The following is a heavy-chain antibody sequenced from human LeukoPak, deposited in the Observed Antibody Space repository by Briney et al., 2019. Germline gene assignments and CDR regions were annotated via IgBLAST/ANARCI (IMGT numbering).Heavy chain of an antibody. CDR3: ARLHLYYYYGMDV. CDR1: GGSISSSSYY. CDR2: IYYSGST. Sequence: SETLSLTCTVSGGSISSSSYYWGWIRQPPGKGLEWIGSIYYSGSTYYNPSLKSRVTISVDTSKNQFSLKLSSVTAADTAVYYCARLHLYYYYGMDVWGQGTTVTVSS. J-gene: IGHJ6*02. V-gene: IGHV4-39*07.